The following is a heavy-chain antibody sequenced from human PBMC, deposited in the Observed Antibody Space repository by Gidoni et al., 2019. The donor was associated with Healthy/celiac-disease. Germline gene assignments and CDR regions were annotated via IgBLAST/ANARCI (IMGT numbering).Heavy chain of an antibody. Sequence: QLQLQESGPGLVKPSETLSLTCTVSGGSISSSRYYWGWIRQPPGKGLEWIGSIYYRGSTSYTPSLKSRVTISVDTSNNQFSLKLSSVTAADTAVYYCARRVSDCTNGVCYTRWFDPWGQGTLVTVSS. CDR3: ARRVSDCTNGVCYTRWFDP. J-gene: IGHJ5*02. D-gene: IGHD2-8*01. V-gene: IGHV4-39*01. CDR2: IYYRGST. CDR1: GGSISSSRYY.